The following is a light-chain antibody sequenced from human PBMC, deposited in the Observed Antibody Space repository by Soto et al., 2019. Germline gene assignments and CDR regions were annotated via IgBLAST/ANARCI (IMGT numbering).Light chain of an antibody. V-gene: IGKV1-12*01. J-gene: IGKJ5*01. CDR3: QQGDSFPIT. CDR2: AAS. Sequence: DIQMTQSPSSVSASAGDRVTITCRASQDIGSWLAWYQQKPGKAPDLLIYAASSLQSGVPSRFYGSGSGTDFTLTISTLQAEDFVTYYCQQGDSFPITFGQGTRLEIK. CDR1: QDIGSW.